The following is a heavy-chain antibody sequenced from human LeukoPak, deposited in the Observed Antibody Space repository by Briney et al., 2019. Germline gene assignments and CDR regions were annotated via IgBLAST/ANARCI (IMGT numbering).Heavy chain of an antibody. CDR1: GGSISTYY. D-gene: IGHD3-3*01. J-gene: IGHJ6*03. CDR3: ARARNYDFWSQNYYYYYMDV. CDR2: VYYSGST. V-gene: IGHV4-59*01. Sequence: SETLSLTCTVSGGSISTYYWSWVRQPPGKGLEGIGDVYYSGSTNYNPSLRSRVTISVATSKNQFSLKLTSVTAADTAVYYCARARNYDFWSQNYYYYYMDVWGKGTTVTVSS.